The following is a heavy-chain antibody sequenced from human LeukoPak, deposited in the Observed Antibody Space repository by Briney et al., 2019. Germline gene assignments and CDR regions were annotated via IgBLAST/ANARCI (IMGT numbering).Heavy chain of an antibody. CDR3: ARQRADYFYHYMDV. Sequence: PSETVSLTWTVSAGSIDSSSYYWDWIRQPPGKGLECLGNIYYSGTTFYTSSLKSRVTISADMCKNQFSLRLTSVTAADTAVYYCARQRADYFYHYMDVWGKGTTVIVSS. V-gene: IGHV4-39*01. J-gene: IGHJ6*03. CDR2: IYYSGTT. CDR1: AGSIDSSSYY.